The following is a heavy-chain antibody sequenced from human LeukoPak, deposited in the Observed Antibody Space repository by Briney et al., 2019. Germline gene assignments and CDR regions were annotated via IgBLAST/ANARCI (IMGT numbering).Heavy chain of an antibody. J-gene: IGHJ4*02. D-gene: IGHD1-1*01. V-gene: IGHV3-48*04. CDR1: GFTFSSYS. CDR3: AKGPPDDGFDY. CDR2: ISSSSSTI. Sequence: GGSLRLSCAASGFTFSSYSMNWVRQAPGKGLEWVSYISSSSSTIYYADSVKGRFTISRDNAKNSLYLQMNSLRAEDTAVYYCAKGPPDDGFDYWGQGTLVTVSS.